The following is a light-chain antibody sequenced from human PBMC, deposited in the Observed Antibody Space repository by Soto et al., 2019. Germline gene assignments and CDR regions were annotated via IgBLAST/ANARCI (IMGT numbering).Light chain of an antibody. CDR2: DVG. Sequence: QSALTQPASVSGSPGQSITISCTGTSSDIGTYNYVSWYQQHPGKAPKLMIYDVGNRPSGVSNRFSGSKSGSTASLTISGLQAEDEADYYCNSYTTSTTFVFGTGTKVTVL. CDR3: NSYTTSTTFV. V-gene: IGLV2-14*01. J-gene: IGLJ1*01. CDR1: SSDIGTYNY.